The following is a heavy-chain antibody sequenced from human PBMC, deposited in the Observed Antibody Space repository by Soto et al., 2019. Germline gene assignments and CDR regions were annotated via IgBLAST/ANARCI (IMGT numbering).Heavy chain of an antibody. Sequence: SETLSLTCTVSGGSISSYYWSWIRQPPGKGLEWIGYIYYSGSTNYNPSLKSRVPISVDTSKNQFSLKLSSVTAADTAVYYCARADGWSPFDYWGQGTLVTVSS. J-gene: IGHJ4*02. CDR1: GGSISSYY. CDR2: IYYSGST. CDR3: ARADGWSPFDY. V-gene: IGHV4-59*01. D-gene: IGHD6-19*01.